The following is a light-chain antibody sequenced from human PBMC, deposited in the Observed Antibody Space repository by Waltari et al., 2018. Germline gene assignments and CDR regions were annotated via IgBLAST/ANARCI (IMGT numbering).Light chain of an antibody. CDR3: QHYYDNPLT. CDR2: AAS. CDR1: QNIYSN. J-gene: IGKJ4*01. V-gene: IGKV1-6*01. Sequence: IQMTQSPSALSASVGDRVTISCRASQNIYSNLVWYQQKPGKAPKLLIYAASSLQSGIPSRFSGSGSGTDFTLTISSLQPEDSAAYYCQHYYDNPLTFGGGTKVEIK.